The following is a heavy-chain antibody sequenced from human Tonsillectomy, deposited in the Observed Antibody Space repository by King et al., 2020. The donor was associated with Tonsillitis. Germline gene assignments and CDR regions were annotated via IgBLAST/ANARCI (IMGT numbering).Heavy chain of an antibody. D-gene: IGHD5-12*01. J-gene: IGHJ4*02. CDR1: GFTFSDFY. CDR2: ISSTGSYT. CDR3: ARDDGYSGAPWDY. V-gene: IGHV3-11*05. Sequence: VQLVESGGGLVKPGGSLRLSCAASGFTFSDFYMNWIRQAPGKGLEWGSYISSTGSYTNYADSVEGRFTISRDNAKNSLYLQMNSLRAEDTAVYYCARDDGYSGAPWDYWGQGTLVTVSS.